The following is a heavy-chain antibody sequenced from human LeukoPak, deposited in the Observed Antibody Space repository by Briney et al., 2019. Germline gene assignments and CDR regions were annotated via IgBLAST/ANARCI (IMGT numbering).Heavy chain of an antibody. V-gene: IGHV4-39*01. CDR3: AKYCSSTSCRAQNRDWFDP. J-gene: IGHJ5*02. CDR1: GGSISSSGYY. Sequence: PETLSLTCTVSGGSISSSGYYWGWIRQTPGKGLEWIGNMYYSGSTYYNPSLKSRVTISVDTSKNQFSLKLSSVTAADTAVYYCAKYCSSTSCRAQNRDWFDPWGQGTLVIVSS. D-gene: IGHD2-2*01. CDR2: MYYSGST.